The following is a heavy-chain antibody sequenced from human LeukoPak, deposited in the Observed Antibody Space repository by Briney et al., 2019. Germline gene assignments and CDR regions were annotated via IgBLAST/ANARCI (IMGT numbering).Heavy chain of an antibody. CDR2: IYYSGRT. Sequence: SEXXSXTCTXXGXXXXSYXWXXIRQPPGXGLEWVGYIYYSGRTNYNPSLKSGVTISVDTSKNQFSLKLSSVTAADTAVYYCARDRGYSYGYDYWGQGTLVTVSS. V-gene: IGHV4-59*01. CDR1: GXXXXSYX. D-gene: IGHD5-18*01. CDR3: ARDRGYSYGYDY. J-gene: IGHJ4*02.